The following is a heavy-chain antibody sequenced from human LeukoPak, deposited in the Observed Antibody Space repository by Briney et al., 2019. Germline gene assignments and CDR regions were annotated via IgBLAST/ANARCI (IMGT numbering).Heavy chain of an antibody. CDR1: GYSITSNW. J-gene: IGHJ4*02. CDR3: ARQSVGATTHFDY. Sequence: GESLKISCKGAGYSITSNWIAWVRQMPGKGLEWMGIIYPGDSDTRYSPPFQGQVTISADKSITTAYLQWSSLKASDPAMYYRARQSVGATTHFDYWGQGTLVTVSS. V-gene: IGHV5-51*01. CDR2: IYPGDSDT. D-gene: IGHD1-26*01.